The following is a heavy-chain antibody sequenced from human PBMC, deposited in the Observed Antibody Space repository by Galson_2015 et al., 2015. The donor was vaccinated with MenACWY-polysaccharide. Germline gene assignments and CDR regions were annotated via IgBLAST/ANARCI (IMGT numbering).Heavy chain of an antibody. D-gene: IGHD5-18*01. CDR2: VDYSGNS. CDR1: GGSIRRTSHY. Sequence: ETLSPTCTVSGGSIRRTSHYWGWIRQPPGKGLEWTGTVDYSGNSYYNASLKSRITISIDTSRTQFSLKLTSVTAADTAVYYCVRAGRTDRGVVGYGWGLDYWGQGILVTVSS. CDR3: VRAGRTDRGVVGYGWGLDY. J-gene: IGHJ4*02. V-gene: IGHV4-39*07.